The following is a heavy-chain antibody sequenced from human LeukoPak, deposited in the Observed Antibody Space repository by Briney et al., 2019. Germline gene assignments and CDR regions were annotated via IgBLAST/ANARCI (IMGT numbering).Heavy chain of an antibody. V-gene: IGHV3-30-3*01. J-gene: IGHJ6*02. Sequence: GGSLRLSCAASGFTFSSYWMSWVRQAPGKGLEWVAVTSYDGTNKYYADSVKGRFTISRDNAKNTLYLQMNSLRPEDTAVYYCAREIAVTLADYGFDVWGQGTTVTVSS. CDR1: GFTFSSYW. D-gene: IGHD4-17*01. CDR2: TSYDGTNK. CDR3: AREIAVTLADYGFDV.